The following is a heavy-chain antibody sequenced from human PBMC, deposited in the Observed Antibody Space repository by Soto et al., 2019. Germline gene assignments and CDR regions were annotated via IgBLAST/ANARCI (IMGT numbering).Heavy chain of an antibody. J-gene: IGHJ4*02. CDR1: GFTFINYA. V-gene: IGHV3-23*01. CDR2: ISDTVGDS. CDR3: VRDLYRSATMPCSEH. D-gene: IGHD1-1*01. Sequence: PWGSLRLSCEASGFTFINYAMGWVRQSPGKGLEWVSSISDTVGDSYYADSMDGRFTVSRDNSKNTLYLQINSLRAEDTAIYYCVRDLYRSATMPCSEHWGEGAIVTVSP.